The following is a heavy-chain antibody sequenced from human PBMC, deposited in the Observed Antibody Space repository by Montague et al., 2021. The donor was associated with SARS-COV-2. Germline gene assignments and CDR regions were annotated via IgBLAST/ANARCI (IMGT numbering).Heavy chain of an antibody. CDR2: IYSGGST. D-gene: IGHD3-22*01. V-gene: IGHV3-53*04. CDR1: GFTISINY. CDR3: ARGWGSFPRSSLVN. J-gene: IGHJ4*02. Sequence: SLRLSCAASGFTISINYMYWVRQAPGKGLEWVSVIYSGGSTYNADSVKGRFTISRHDSKNTLYLQMNSLRAEDTAVYYCARGWGSFPRSSLVNWGQGTLVTVSS.